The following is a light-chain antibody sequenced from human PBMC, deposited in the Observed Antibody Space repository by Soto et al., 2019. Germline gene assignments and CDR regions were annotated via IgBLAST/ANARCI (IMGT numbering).Light chain of an antibody. CDR1: QSISSW. V-gene: IGKV1-5*01. J-gene: IGKJ4*01. CDR2: DAS. CDR3: QQDNSYSPIT. Sequence: DIQMNQSPSTLSASVGDRVTITCRASQSISSWLAWYQQKPGKAPKLLIYDASSLESGVPSRFSGSGSGTEFTLTISIFYPDDLRTNNWQQDNSYSPITFCEVTKV.